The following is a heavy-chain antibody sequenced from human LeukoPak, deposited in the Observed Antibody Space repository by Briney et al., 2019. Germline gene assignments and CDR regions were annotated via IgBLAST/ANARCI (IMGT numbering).Heavy chain of an antibody. J-gene: IGHJ4*02. Sequence: GGSLRLSCAASGFTFSSYAMSWVRQAPGKGLEWVSYISSSSGAIYYADSVKGRFTISRDNAKNSLYLQMNSLRAENTAVYYCIRDFLTVTTNDYWGQGTLVTVSS. V-gene: IGHV3-48*01. CDR3: IRDFLTVTTNDY. D-gene: IGHD4-11*01. CDR2: ISSSSGAI. CDR1: GFTFSSYA.